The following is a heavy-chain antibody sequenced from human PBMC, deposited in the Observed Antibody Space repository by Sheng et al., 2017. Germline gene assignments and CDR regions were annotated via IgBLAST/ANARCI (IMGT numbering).Heavy chain of an antibody. V-gene: IGHV3-33*01. CDR1: GFTFSSYG. CDR2: IWYDGSNK. J-gene: IGHJ3*02. D-gene: IGHD3-22*01. Sequence: QVQLVESGGGVVQPGRSLRLSCAASGFTFSSYGMHWVRQAPGKGLEWVAVIWYDGSNKYYADSVKGRFTISRDNSKNTLYLQMNSLRAEDTAVYYCARASASSGQDAFDIWGQGTMVTVSS. CDR3: ARASASSGQDAFDI.